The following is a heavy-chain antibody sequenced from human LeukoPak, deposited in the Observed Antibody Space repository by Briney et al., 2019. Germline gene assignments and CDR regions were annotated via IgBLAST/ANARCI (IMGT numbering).Heavy chain of an antibody. Sequence: ASVKVSCKASGYTFTSYGISWVRQAPGQGLEWMGWISAYNGNTNYAQKLQGRVTMTTDTSTSTAYMELRSLRSDDTAVYYCGRGRLPSGDGYILSFWYWGQGPLVTVSS. V-gene: IGHV1-18*01. D-gene: IGHD5-24*01. CDR2: ISAYNGNT. CDR3: GRGRLPSGDGYILSFWY. J-gene: IGHJ4*02. CDR1: GYTFTSYG.